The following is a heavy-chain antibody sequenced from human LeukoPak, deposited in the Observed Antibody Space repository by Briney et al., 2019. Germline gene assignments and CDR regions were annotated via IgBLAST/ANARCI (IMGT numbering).Heavy chain of an antibody. Sequence: GESLKISCKGSGYSFASYWIGWVRQMPGKGLEWRGIIYPCDYDTRYSPSFEGQVTISADKSISTAYLQWSSLKASDTAMYYCARKGYYYGSGSYFGDAFDIWGQGTMVTVSS. D-gene: IGHD3-10*01. CDR1: GYSFASYW. J-gene: IGHJ3*02. CDR2: IYPCDYDT. V-gene: IGHV5-51*01. CDR3: ARKGYYYGSGSYFGDAFDI.